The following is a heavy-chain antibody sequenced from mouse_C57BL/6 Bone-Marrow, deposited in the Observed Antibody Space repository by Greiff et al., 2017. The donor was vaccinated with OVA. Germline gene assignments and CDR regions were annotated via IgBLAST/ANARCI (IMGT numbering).Heavy chain of an antibody. Sequence: DVKLVESGGGLVKPGGSLKLSCAASGFTFSSYTMSWVRQTPEKRLEWVATISGGGGNTYYPDSVKGRFTISRDNAKNTLYLQMSSLRSEDTALYYCARRSTGAYWGQGTLVTVSA. CDR2: ISGGGGNT. V-gene: IGHV5-9*01. D-gene: IGHD4-1*01. CDR3: ARRSTGAY. CDR1: GFTFSSYT. J-gene: IGHJ3*01.